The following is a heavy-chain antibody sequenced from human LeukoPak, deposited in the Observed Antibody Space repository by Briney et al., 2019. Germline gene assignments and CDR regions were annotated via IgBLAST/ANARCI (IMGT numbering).Heavy chain of an antibody. Sequence: GSLVKVSCKASGGTFSSYAISWVRQAPGQGLEWMGGIIPILGIANYAQKFQGRVTITADKSTSTAYMELSSLRSEDTAVYYCARAPGWWERIIGAFDIWGQGTMVTVSS. CDR2: IIPILGIA. J-gene: IGHJ3*02. D-gene: IGHD1-26*01. CDR1: GGTFSSYA. CDR3: ARAPGWWERIIGAFDI. V-gene: IGHV1-69*04.